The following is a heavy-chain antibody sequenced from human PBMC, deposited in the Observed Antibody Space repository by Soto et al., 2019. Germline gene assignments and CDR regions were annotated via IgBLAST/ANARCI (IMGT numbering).Heavy chain of an antibody. CDR3: ANSQRIASRRFNY. V-gene: IGHV3-9*01. D-gene: IGHD2-21*01. Sequence: EVQLVESGGGLVQPGRSLRLSCEASGFRFDDYAMYWVRQAPGKGLEWVSGISWNSSSFVYADVVKGGITISRDTAKNSLYPQMNSPKPEDTALDYCANSQRIASRRFNYWGQGTLVTVSS. CDR2: ISWNSSSF. J-gene: IGHJ4*02. CDR1: GFRFDDYA.